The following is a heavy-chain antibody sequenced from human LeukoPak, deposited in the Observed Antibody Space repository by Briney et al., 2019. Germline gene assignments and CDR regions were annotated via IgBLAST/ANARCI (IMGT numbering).Heavy chain of an antibody. CDR1: GGSISSYY. Sequence: PSETPSLTCTVSGGSISSYYWSWIRQPPGKGLEWIDYIYYSGNTNYNPSLKSRVTISVDTSKNQFSLKLSSVTAADTAMYYCARSRDGYLFDYWGQGTLVTVSS. D-gene: IGHD5-24*01. CDR3: ARSRDGYLFDY. CDR2: IYYSGNT. J-gene: IGHJ4*02. V-gene: IGHV4-59*01.